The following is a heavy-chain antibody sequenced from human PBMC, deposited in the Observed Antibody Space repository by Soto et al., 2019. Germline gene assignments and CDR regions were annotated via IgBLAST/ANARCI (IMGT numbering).Heavy chain of an antibody. D-gene: IGHD1-26*01. V-gene: IGHV1-18*04. CDR3: ARAGVGATPRADYGMDV. CDR1: GYTFTSYG. CDR2: ISAYNGNT. Sequence: ASVKVSCKASGYTFTSYGISWVRQAPGQGLEWMGWISAYNGNTNYAQKLQGRVTMTTGTSTSTAYMELRSLRSDDTAVYYCARAGVGATPRADYGMDVWGQGTTVTLSS. J-gene: IGHJ6*02.